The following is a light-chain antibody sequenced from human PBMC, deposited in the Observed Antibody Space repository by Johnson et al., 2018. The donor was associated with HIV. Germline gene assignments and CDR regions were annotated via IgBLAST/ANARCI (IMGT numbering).Light chain of an antibody. CDR3: GTWDSSLSAGPLYV. CDR2: ENN. V-gene: IGLV1-51*02. J-gene: IGLJ1*01. Sequence: QSVLTQPPSVSAAPGQKVTISCSGSSSNIGNNYVSWYQQLPGTAPKLLIYENNKRPSGIPDRFSGSKSGTSATLGITGLQTGDEADYYCGTWDSSLSAGPLYVFRTGTKVTVL. CDR1: SSNIGNNY.